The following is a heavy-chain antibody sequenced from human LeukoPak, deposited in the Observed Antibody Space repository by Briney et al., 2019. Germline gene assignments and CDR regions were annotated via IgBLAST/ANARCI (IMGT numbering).Heavy chain of an antibody. J-gene: IGHJ4*02. CDR1: GGSISSYY. V-gene: IGHV4-59*01. CDR3: ASSYYDILTGYYRADY. CDR2: IYYSGST. Sequence: SETLSLTCTVSGGSISSYYWSWIRQPPGKGLEWIGYIYYSGSTNYNPSLKSRVTISVDTSKNQFSLKLSSVTAADTAVYYCASSYYDILTGYYRADYWGQGTLVTVSS. D-gene: IGHD3-9*01.